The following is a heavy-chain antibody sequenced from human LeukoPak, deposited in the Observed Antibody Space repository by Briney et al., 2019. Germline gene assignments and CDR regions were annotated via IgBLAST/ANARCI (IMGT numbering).Heavy chain of an antibody. CDR3: ATSVGTTGTT. D-gene: IGHD1-1*01. Sequence: SETLSLTCTVSGGSISSGGYYWSWIRQHPGKGLEWIGYIYYSGSTYYNPSLKSRVTISVDTSKNQFSLKLSSVTAADTAVYYCATSVGTTGTTWGQGTLVIVSS. CDR1: GGSISSGGYY. V-gene: IGHV4-31*03. J-gene: IGHJ4*02. CDR2: IYYSGST.